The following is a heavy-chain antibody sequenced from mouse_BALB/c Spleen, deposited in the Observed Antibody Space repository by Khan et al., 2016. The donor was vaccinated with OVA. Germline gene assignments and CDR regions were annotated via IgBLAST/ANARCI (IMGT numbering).Heavy chain of an antibody. J-gene: IGHJ3*01. CDR2: INTYTGEP. Sequence: QIQLVQSGPELKKPGETVKISCKASGYTFTNYGMNWVKQAPRKGLKWMGWINTYTGEPTYADDFKGRVAFSLATSASTAYLQINNLKMADMATYFCAKSREYDYDEFAYWGQGTLVTVSA. D-gene: IGHD2-4*01. CDR3: AKSREYDYDEFAY. CDR1: GYTFTNYG. V-gene: IGHV9-1*02.